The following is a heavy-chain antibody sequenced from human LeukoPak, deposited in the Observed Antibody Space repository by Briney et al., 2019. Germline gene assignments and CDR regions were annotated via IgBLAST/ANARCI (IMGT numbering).Heavy chain of an antibody. CDR1: GGSISSYY. Sequence: PSETLSLTCTVSGGSISSYYWSWIRQPPGKGLEWIGYIYYSGSTNYNPSLKSRVTISVDTSKNQFSLKLSSVTAADTAVYYCARGGNMLMDYWGQGTLVTVSS. CDR3: ARGGNMLMDY. J-gene: IGHJ4*02. D-gene: IGHD4-23*01. V-gene: IGHV4-59*01. CDR2: IYYSGST.